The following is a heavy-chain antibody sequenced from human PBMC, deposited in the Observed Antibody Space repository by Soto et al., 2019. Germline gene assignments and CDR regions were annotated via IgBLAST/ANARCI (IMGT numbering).Heavy chain of an antibody. J-gene: IGHJ4*02. CDR2: FYFSGGP. D-gene: IGHD4-4*01. CDR3: VRPVPGSRDYRGSYFDY. V-gene: IGHV4-39*01. CDR1: GDSLSASGNF. Sequence: LSLTCTVSGDSLSASGNFWGWIRQPPGKGLEGIGTFYFSGGPFYNPSLKSRVTISADTSLNQVSLRVTSVTAADTAIYYCVRPVPGSRDYRGSYFDYWGQGNVAPVSS.